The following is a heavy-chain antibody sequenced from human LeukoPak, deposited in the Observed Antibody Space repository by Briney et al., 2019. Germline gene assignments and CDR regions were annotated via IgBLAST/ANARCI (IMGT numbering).Heavy chain of an antibody. V-gene: IGHV3-7*01. CDR2: IKQDGSEK. CDR3: AREARLPRSLLTDTQENWYFDL. Sequence: GGSLRLSCAASGFTFSSYWMSWVRQAPGKGLEWVAYIKQDGSEKYYVDSVKGRFTISRDNAKNSLYLQMNSLRAEDTAVYYCAREARLPRSLLTDTQENWYFDLWGRNTLVTVSS. D-gene: IGHD4-23*01. CDR1: GFTFSSYW. J-gene: IGHJ2*01.